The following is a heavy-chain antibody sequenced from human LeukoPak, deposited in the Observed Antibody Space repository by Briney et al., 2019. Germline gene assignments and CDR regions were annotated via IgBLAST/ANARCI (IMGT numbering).Heavy chain of an antibody. CDR3: ARLPYYYDSSGYSYYYYMDV. CDR2: IYPGDSDT. D-gene: IGHD3-22*01. J-gene: IGHJ6*03. V-gene: IGHV5-51*01. Sequence: GESLKISCKGSGYSFTSYWIGWVRQMPGKGLEWMGIIYPGDSDTRYIPSFQGQVTISADKSISTAYLQWSSLKASDTAMYYCARLPYYYDSSGYSYYYYMDVWGKGTTVTVS. CDR1: GYSFTSYW.